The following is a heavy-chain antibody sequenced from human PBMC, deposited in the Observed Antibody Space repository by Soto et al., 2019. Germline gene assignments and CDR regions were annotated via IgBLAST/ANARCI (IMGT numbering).Heavy chain of an antibody. Sequence: PGGCMRLSCAASGLRFSKYGMHWVRQAPGKGLEWVAFVSSDGNNKYYGDSVKGRFTISRDNSKNMVFLQVDSLRVDDTAVYYCAKDRVIQLLPIWPDPWGQGTLVTV. V-gene: IGHV3-30*18. D-gene: IGHD2-2*01. CDR3: AKDRVIQLLPIWPDP. CDR2: VSSDGNNK. J-gene: IGHJ5*02. CDR1: GLRFSKYG.